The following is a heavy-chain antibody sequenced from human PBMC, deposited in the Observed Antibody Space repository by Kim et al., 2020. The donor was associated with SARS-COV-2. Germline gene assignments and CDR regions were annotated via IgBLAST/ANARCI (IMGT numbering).Heavy chain of an antibody. V-gene: IGHV3-15*01. Sequence: GGSLRLSCAASGFTFSNAWMSWVRQAPGKGLEWVGRIKSKTDGGTTDYAAPVKGRFTISRDDSKNTLYLQMNSLKTEDTAVYYCTTEVRRGYLYYFDYWGQGTLVTVSS. D-gene: IGHD5-12*01. CDR3: TTEVRRGYLYYFDY. CDR1: GFTFSNAW. CDR2: IKSKTDGGTT. J-gene: IGHJ4*02.